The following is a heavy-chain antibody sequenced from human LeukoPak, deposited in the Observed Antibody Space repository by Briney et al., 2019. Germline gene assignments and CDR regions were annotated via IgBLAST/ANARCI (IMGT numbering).Heavy chain of an antibody. D-gene: IGHD3-22*01. CDR2: IWYDGSNK. Sequence: GRSLRLSCAASGFTFSSYGMHWVRQAPGKGLEWVAVIWYDGSNKYYADSVKGRFTISRDNSRNTLYLQMNSLRAEDTAVYYCAKDDSSGYYYLPMYWGQGTLVTVSS. CDR1: GFTFSSYG. J-gene: IGHJ4*02. V-gene: IGHV3-33*06. CDR3: AKDDSSGYYYLPMY.